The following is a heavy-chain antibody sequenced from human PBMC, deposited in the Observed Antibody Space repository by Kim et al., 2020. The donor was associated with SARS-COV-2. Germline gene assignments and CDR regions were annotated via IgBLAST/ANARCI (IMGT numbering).Heavy chain of an antibody. CDR3: AKDREYSSSFDY. CDR1: GFTFSSYG. Sequence: GGSLRLSCAASGFTFSSYGMHWVRQAPGKGLEWVAVISYDGSNKYYADSVKGRFTISRDNSKNTLYLQMNSLRAEDTAVYYCAKDREYSSSFDYCGQGALVTVSS. CDR2: ISYDGSNK. J-gene: IGHJ4*02. D-gene: IGHD6-6*01. V-gene: IGHV3-30*18.